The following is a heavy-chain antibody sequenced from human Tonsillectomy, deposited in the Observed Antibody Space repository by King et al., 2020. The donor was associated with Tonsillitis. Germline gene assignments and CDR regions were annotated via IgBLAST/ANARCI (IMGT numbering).Heavy chain of an antibody. CDR2: IYYSGST. CDR1: GGSISSSSYY. J-gene: IGHJ3*02. D-gene: IGHD3-22*01. V-gene: IGHV4-39*01. Sequence: QLQESGPGLVKPSETLSLTCTVSGGSISSSSYYWGWIRQPPGKGLEWIGSIYYSGSTYYNPSLKSRVTISVDTSKNQFSLKLSSVTAADTAVYYCARQYYYDSSGYYGPFDIWGQGTMVTVSS. CDR3: ARQYYYDSSGYYGPFDI.